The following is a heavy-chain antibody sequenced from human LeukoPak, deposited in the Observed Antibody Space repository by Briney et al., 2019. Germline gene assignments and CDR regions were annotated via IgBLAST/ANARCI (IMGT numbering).Heavy chain of an antibody. CDR3: ARDYYGSGSYYKEDHVDY. CDR2: ISYDGSNK. V-gene: IGHV3-30-3*01. D-gene: IGHD3-10*01. CDR1: GFTFSSYA. Sequence: GGSLRLSCAASGFTFSSYAMHWVRRAPGKGLEWVAVISYDGSNKYYADSVKGRFTISRDNSKNTLYLQMNSLRAEDTAVYYCARDYYGSGSYYKEDHVDYWGQGTLVTVSS. J-gene: IGHJ4*02.